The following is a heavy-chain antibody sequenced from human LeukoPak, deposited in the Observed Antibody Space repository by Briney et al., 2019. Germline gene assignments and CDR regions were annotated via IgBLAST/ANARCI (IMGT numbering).Heavy chain of an antibody. D-gene: IGHD6-19*01. Sequence: SETQSLTCTVSGGSISSSSYYWGWIRQPPGKGLEWIGSIYYSGSTYYNPSLKSRVTISVDTSKNQFSLKLSSVTAADTAVYYCARPYSSGWRDNWFDPWGQGTLVTVSS. CDR1: GGSISSSSYY. CDR3: ARPYSSGWRDNWFDP. CDR2: IYYSGST. J-gene: IGHJ5*02. V-gene: IGHV4-39*07.